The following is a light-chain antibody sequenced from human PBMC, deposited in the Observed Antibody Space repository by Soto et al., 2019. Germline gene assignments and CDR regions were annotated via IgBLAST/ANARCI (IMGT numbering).Light chain of an antibody. CDR1: QSISSW. CDR2: AAS. CDR3: QQSYGAIT. Sequence: DIQLTQSPSSLSASVGDRVNITCRASQSISSWLAWYQQKPGNAPELLIHAASTLQSGVPSRFSGSGSGTDFTLSISSLEPEDVATYYCQQSYGAITFGQGTRLEI. V-gene: IGKV1-39*01. J-gene: IGKJ5*01.